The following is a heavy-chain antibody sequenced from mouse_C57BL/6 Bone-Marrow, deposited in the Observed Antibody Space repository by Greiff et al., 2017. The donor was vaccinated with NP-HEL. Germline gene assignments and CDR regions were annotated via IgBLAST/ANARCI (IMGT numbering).Heavy chain of an antibody. J-gene: IGHJ4*01. D-gene: IGHD3-2*02. CDR3: TVTAQATDYYAMDY. CDR1: GFTFSNYW. Sequence: EVKLMESGGGLVQPGGSMKLSCVASGFTFSNYWMNWVRQSPEKGLEWVAQIRLKSDNYATHYAESVKGRFTISRDDSKSSVYLQMNNLRAEDTGIYYCTVTAQATDYYAMDYWGQGTSVTVSS. V-gene: IGHV6-3*01. CDR2: IRLKSDNYAT.